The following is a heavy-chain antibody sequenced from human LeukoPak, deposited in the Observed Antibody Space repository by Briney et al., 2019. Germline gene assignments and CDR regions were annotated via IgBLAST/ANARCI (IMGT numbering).Heavy chain of an antibody. CDR1: GFTFSSYA. V-gene: IGHV3-23*01. CDR2: ISGSGGST. D-gene: IGHD6-19*01. CDR3: ARTRPGIAVAGTVRSYYGMDV. J-gene: IGHJ6*02. Sequence: PGGSLRLSCAASGFTFSSYAMSWVRQAPGKGLEWVSAISGSGGSTYYADSVKGRFTISRENAKNSLYLQMNSLRAGDTAVYYCARTRPGIAVAGTVRSYYGMDVWGQGTTVTVSS.